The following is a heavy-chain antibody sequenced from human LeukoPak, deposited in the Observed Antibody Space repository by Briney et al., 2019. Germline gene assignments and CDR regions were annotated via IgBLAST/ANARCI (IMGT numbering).Heavy chain of an antibody. Sequence: GGSLRLSCAASGFTFSYYWMHWVRQAPGKGLVWVSRINSDGSSTNYAESVKGRFTISRDNAENSLFLHMNSLRAEGTAVYYCARCAVAAAGDYWGRGTLVTVSS. CDR3: ARCAVAAAGDY. V-gene: IGHV3-74*01. CDR1: GFTFSYYW. D-gene: IGHD6-13*01. CDR2: INSDGSST. J-gene: IGHJ4*02.